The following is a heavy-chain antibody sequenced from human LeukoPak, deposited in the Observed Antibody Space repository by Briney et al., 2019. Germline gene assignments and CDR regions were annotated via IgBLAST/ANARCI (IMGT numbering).Heavy chain of an antibody. J-gene: IGHJ3*02. CDR2: ISWNSGSI. CDR1: GFTFDDYA. D-gene: IGHD3-16*01. Sequence: PGGSLRLSCAASGFTFDDYAMHWVRQAPGKGLEWVSGISWNSGSIGYADSVKGRFTISRDNAKNSLYLQMNSLRAEDTALYYCAKMNLRLITFGAFDIWGQGTMVTVSS. V-gene: IGHV3-9*01. CDR3: AKMNLRLITFGAFDI.